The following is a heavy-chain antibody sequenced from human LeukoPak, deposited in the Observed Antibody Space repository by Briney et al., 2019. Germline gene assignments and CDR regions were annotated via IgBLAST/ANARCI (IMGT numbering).Heavy chain of an antibody. Sequence: SETLSLTCAVSGGSISSSNWWSWVRQPPGKGLEWIGEIYHSGSTNYNPSLKSRVTISVDKSKNQFSLKLSSVTAADTAVYYCAREDKYYDILTGYSPWWFDPWGQGTLVTVSS. J-gene: IGHJ5*02. CDR3: AREDKYYDILTGYSPWWFDP. D-gene: IGHD3-9*01. CDR2: IYHSGST. V-gene: IGHV4-4*02. CDR1: GGSISSSNW.